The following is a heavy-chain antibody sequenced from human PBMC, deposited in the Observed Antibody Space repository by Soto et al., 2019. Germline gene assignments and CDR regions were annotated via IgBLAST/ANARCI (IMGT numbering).Heavy chain of an antibody. CDR2: INDEGNNA. CDR1: GFIFKMYY. Sequence: GGSLRLSCEASGFIFKMYYLHWVRQAPGKGPLWVARINDEGNNATYADSVKGRFTISRDNAKNTLYLQMDGLRVDDTGLYYCTRGPRVSSIGTGAYWGQGSLVTVSS. J-gene: IGHJ4*02. V-gene: IGHV3-74*01. D-gene: IGHD1-26*01. CDR3: TRGPRVSSIGTGAY.